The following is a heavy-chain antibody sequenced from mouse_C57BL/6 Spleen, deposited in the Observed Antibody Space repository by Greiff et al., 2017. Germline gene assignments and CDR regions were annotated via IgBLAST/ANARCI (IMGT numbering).Heavy chain of an antibody. Sequence: QVQLQQPGAELVRPGSSVKLSCKASGYTFTSYWMHWVKQRPIQGLEWIGNIDPSDSETHYNQKFKDKATLTVDKSSSTAYMQLSSLTSEDSAVYYCARSVERRAMDYWGQGTSVTVSS. CDR2: IDPSDSET. CDR3: ARSVERRAMDY. J-gene: IGHJ4*01. CDR1: GYTFTSYW. V-gene: IGHV1-52*01.